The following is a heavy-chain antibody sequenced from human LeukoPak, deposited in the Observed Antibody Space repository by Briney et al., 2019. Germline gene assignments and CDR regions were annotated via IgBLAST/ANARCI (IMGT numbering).Heavy chain of an antibody. J-gene: IGHJ4*02. V-gene: IGHV4-39*07. CDR1: GGSISSSSYY. CDR3: ASRYYGDYSGALASDY. Sequence: NPSETLSLTCTVSGGSISSSSYYWGWIRQPPGKGLEWIGSIYYSGSTYYNPSLKSRVTISVDRSKNQFSLKLSSVTAADTAVYYCASRYYGDYSGALASDYWGQGTLVTVSS. D-gene: IGHD4-17*01. CDR2: IYYSGST.